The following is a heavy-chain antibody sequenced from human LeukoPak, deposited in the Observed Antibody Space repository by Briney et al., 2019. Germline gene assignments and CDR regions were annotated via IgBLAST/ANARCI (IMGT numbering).Heavy chain of an antibody. D-gene: IGHD2-2*01. CDR1: GFTFGSYG. CDR2: IWSDASNQ. J-gene: IGHJ4*02. V-gene: IGHV3-33*01. CDR3: ARDRASNSYFDY. Sequence: GGSLRLSCAASGFTFGSYGMHWVRQAPGKGLEWVSVIWSDASNQNYADSVKGRFTISRDNSKNTLFLQMNSLTADDTAVYYCARDRASNSYFDYWGQGTLVTVSS.